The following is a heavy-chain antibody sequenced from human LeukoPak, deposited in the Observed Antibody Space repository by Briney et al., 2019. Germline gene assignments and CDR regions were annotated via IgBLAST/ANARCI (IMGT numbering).Heavy chain of an antibody. D-gene: IGHD6-19*01. CDR2: IIPIFGTA. J-gene: IGHJ4*02. V-gene: IGHV1-69*05. CDR3: ARDGSGWYYFDY. Sequence: SVKVSCKASGGTFSSYAISWVRQAPGQGLEWMGGIIPIFGTANYAQKFQGRVTITTDESTSTAYMELSSLRSEDTAVYYCARDGSGWYYFDYWGQGTLVTVSS. CDR1: GGTFSSYA.